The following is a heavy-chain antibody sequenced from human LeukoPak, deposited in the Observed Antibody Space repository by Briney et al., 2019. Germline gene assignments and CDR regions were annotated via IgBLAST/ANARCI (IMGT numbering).Heavy chain of an antibody. CDR1: GFTFSSHA. V-gene: IGHV3-23*01. Sequence: PGGSLRLSCAASGFTFSSHAMSWVRQAPGKGLEWVSAISGSGGSTYYADSVKGRFTISRDNSKNTLYLQMNSLRAEDTAVYYCAKVPQLYHYYGMDVWGQGTTVTVSS. CDR3: AKVPQLYHYYGMDV. D-gene: IGHD1-1*01. J-gene: IGHJ6*02. CDR2: ISGSGGST.